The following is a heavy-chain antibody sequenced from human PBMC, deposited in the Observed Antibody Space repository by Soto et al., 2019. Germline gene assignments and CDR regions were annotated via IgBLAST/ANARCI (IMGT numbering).Heavy chain of an antibody. Sequence: QVQLVQSGAEVKEPGSSVKVSCKASGGAFSTYPISWVRQAPGQGLEWMGGITPMFGTSNYAQKFQGRGKITADEATTKAYMELSSLRSEDTAVYYWARYHSNDGSGNYQAPFDYWGQGTLVTVSS. CDR3: ARYHSNDGSGNYQAPFDY. D-gene: IGHD3-10*01. V-gene: IGHV1-69*12. CDR2: ITPMFGTS. J-gene: IGHJ4*02. CDR1: GGAFSTYP.